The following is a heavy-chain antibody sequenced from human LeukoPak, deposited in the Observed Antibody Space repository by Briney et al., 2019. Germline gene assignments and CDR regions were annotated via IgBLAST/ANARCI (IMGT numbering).Heavy chain of an antibody. J-gene: IGHJ4*02. D-gene: IGHD5-18*01. CDR2: MNQDGSEQ. Sequence: PGGSLRLSCAASGFTFSRYWLGWVRQAPGKGLEWVANMNQDGSEQYYVESVKGRFTISRDNAKNSLYLQMNSLRVEDTAVYYCARDRGPNTYGYWGQGTLVTVSS. CDR3: ARDRGPNTYGY. V-gene: IGHV3-7*01. CDR1: GFTFSRYW.